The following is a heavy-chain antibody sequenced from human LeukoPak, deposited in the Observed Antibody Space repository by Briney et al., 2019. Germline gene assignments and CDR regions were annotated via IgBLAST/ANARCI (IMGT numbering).Heavy chain of an antibody. CDR3: ARDRVYVWGSYRPPDAFDI. V-gene: IGHV4-4*07. J-gene: IGHJ3*02. CDR1: GGSISSYY. Sequence: SETLSLTCTVSGGSISSYYWSWIRQPAGKGLEWMGRIYTSGSTNYNPSLKNRVTMSVDTSKNQFSLKLSSVTAADTAVYYCARDRVYVWGSYRPPDAFDIWGQGTMVTVSS. D-gene: IGHD3-16*02. CDR2: IYTSGST.